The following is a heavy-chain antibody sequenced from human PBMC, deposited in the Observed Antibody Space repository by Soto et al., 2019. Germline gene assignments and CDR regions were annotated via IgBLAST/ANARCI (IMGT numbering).Heavy chain of an antibody. CDR2: ISSSGSTI. CDR3: ARVPPNFYYNGMDV. J-gene: IGHJ6*02. CDR1: GFTFSSYE. V-gene: IGHV3-48*03. Sequence: GGSLRLSCAASGFTFSSYEMNWVRQAPGKGLEWVSYISSSGSTIKYADSVKGRFSISRDNAKNSLYLQMNSLRAEDTALYYCARVPPNFYYNGMDVWGQGTTVTVSS.